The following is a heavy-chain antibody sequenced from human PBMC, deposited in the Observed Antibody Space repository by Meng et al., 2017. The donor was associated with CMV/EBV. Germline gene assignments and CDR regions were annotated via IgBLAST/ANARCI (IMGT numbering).Heavy chain of an antibody. Sequence: GESLKISCAASGFTFSSYAMSWVCQAPGKGLEWVSVIYSGGSSTYYADSVKGRFTISRDNSKNTLYLQMNSLRAEDTAVYYCAKDHRDFWSGYTTGWFDPWGQGTLVTVSS. J-gene: IGHJ5*02. V-gene: IGHV3-23*03. CDR3: AKDHRDFWSGYTTGWFDP. CDR1: GFTFSSYA. D-gene: IGHD3-3*01. CDR2: IYSGGSST.